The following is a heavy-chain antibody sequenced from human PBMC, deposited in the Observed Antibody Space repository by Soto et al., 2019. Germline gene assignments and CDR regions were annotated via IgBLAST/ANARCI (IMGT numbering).Heavy chain of an antibody. CDR1: GYSFTSYW. D-gene: IGHD7-27*01. J-gene: IGHJ4*02. CDR3: ARWVSGFFDY. Sequence: GESLKISCKGSGYSFTSYWIGWVRQMPGKGLEWMGIIYPGDSDTRYGPSFQGQVSISADRSISTAYLQWSSLRASDTAIYYCARWVSGFFDYWGQGTLVTVSS. CDR2: IYPGDSDT. V-gene: IGHV5-51*01.